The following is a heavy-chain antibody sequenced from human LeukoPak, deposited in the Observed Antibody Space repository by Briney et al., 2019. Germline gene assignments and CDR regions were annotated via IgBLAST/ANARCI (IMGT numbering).Heavy chain of an antibody. Sequence: SQTLSLTCSVSGDSMNSYYWSWIRQPPGKGLEWLGCIYYSGSTNYNPSLKSRVIMSVDTSENQFSLKLTSVTAADTAVYYCARGGPNSSGYAGDGFDIWGHGTTVTVSS. J-gene: IGHJ3*02. CDR2: IYYSGST. CDR3: ARGGPNSSGYAGDGFDI. V-gene: IGHV4-59*01. CDR1: GDSMNSYY. D-gene: IGHD3-22*01.